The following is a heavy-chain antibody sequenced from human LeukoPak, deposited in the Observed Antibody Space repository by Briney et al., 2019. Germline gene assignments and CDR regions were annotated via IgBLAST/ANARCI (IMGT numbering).Heavy chain of an antibody. Sequence: GGSLRLSCAASGFTFSSYAMSWVRQAPGEGLQWVSGISGSGSSTYYADSVRGRFTISRDNSKNTLYLQMNSLRAEDTAVYYCAREYSSSAPDAFDIWGQGTMVTVSS. CDR2: ISGSGSST. J-gene: IGHJ3*02. CDR1: GFTFSSYA. D-gene: IGHD6-13*01. CDR3: AREYSSSAPDAFDI. V-gene: IGHV3-23*01.